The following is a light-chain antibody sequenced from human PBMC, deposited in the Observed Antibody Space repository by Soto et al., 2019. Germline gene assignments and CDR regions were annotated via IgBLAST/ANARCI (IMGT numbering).Light chain of an antibody. CDR2: EDD. V-gene: IGLV2-23*01. Sequence: QSALTQPASVSGSPGQSITISCIGVTNDVGYYNLVSWYQQLPGQAPRLIIYEDDKRPSGISNRFSGSKSGNTASLTISGLQAEDEAEYDCCSYAGSNSLIFGGGTKLTVL. J-gene: IGLJ2*01. CDR1: TNDVGYYNL. CDR3: CSYAGSNSLI.